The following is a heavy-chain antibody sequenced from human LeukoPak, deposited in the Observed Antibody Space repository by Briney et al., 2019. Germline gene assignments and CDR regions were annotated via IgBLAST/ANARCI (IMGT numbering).Heavy chain of an antibody. CDR2: ISSSGSTI. J-gene: IGHJ4*02. D-gene: IGHD2-15*01. CDR3: AVWWYPKFDY. CDR1: GFTVSTYE. V-gene: IGHV3-48*03. Sequence: QAGGSLRLSCAASGFTVSTYEMNWVRQAPGKGLEWVSYISSSGSTIYYADSVKGRFTISRDNAKNSLYLQMNSLRAEDTAVYYCAVWWYPKFDYWGQGTLVTVSS.